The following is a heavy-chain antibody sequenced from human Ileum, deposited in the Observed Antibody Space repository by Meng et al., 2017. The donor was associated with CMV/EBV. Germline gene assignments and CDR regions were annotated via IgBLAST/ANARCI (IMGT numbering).Heavy chain of an antibody. CDR3: ARGSMEVYYAMAV. J-gene: IGHJ6*02. CDR2: IKQDGSEK. D-gene: IGHD3-3*01. V-gene: IGHV3-7*01. Sequence: GESLKISCAASGFTFSSHWMSWVRQAPGKGLEWVANIKQDGSEKYYVDSVKGRFTISRDSAKNSLSLQMNSLRAEDTAVYYCARGSMEVYYAMAVWGQGNTVTGSS. CDR1: GFTFSSHW.